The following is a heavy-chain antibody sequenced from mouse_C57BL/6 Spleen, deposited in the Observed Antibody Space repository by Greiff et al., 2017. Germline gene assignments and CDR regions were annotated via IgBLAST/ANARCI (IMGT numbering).Heavy chain of an antibody. CDR2: IYPGDGDT. J-gene: IGHJ4*01. V-gene: IGHV1-80*01. CDR3: ARGGYGTSFAMDY. CDR1: GYAFSSYW. Sequence: QVQLQQSGAELVKPGASVKISCKASGYAFSSYWMNWVKQRPGRGLEWIGQIYPGDGDTNYNEKFKGKATLTADKSSSTAYMQLSSLTSEDSAVYFCARGGYGTSFAMDYWGQGTSVTVSS. D-gene: IGHD1-1*01.